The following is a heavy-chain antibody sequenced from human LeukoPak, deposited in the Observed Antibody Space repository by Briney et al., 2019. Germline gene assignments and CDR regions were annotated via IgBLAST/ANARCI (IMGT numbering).Heavy chain of an antibody. D-gene: IGHD2-15*01. V-gene: IGHV3-7*03. Sequence: GGSLRLSCAASGFTFRSYWMSWVRQAPGKGLEWVANIKQDGSEKYYVDSVKGRFTISRDNAKNSLYLQMNSLRAENTAVYYCAGDGGPFDFWGQGTLVTVSS. CDR2: IKQDGSEK. CDR3: AGDGGPFDF. CDR1: GFTFRSYW. J-gene: IGHJ4*02.